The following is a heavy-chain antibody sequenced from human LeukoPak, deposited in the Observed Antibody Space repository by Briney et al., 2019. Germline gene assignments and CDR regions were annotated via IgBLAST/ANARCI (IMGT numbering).Heavy chain of an antibody. CDR2: FDPEDGET. CDR3: ARGYCSGGSCYSGYWFDP. Sequence: ASVKVSCKVSGYTLTELSMHWVRQAPGKGLEWMGGFDPEDGETIYAQKFQGRVTMTEDTSTDTAYMELSSLRSEDTAVYYCARGYCSGGSCYSGYWFDPWGQGTLVTVSS. J-gene: IGHJ5*02. CDR1: GYTLTELS. D-gene: IGHD2-15*01. V-gene: IGHV1-24*01.